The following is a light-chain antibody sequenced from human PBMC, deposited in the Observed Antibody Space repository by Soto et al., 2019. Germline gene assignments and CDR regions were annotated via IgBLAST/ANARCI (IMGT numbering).Light chain of an antibody. V-gene: IGKV3-20*01. J-gene: IGKJ1*01. Sequence: EIVLTQSPGTLSLSPGERATLSCRASQGVSSTYLAWYQQKPGQAPRLLIYGASFRATGIPDRFSGSGSGTEFTLTIRRLEAEDFAVYYCQQFGGSSRTFGQGTKVEIK. CDR3: QQFGGSSRT. CDR1: QGVSSTY. CDR2: GAS.